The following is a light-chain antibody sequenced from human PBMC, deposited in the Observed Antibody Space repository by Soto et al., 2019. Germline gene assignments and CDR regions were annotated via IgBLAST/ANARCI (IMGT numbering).Light chain of an antibody. J-gene: IGKJ4*01. CDR1: QNVSNN. CDR2: GAS. Sequence: DIVMTQSPATLSLSPGDSATLSCRTSQNVSNNLAWYQQKPGQAPRLLIYGASTRATGIPARFSGSGSGTEFTLTISSLQSEDFAVYYCQQYNNWPRLFGGGTKVDIK. V-gene: IGKV3-15*01. CDR3: QQYNNWPRL.